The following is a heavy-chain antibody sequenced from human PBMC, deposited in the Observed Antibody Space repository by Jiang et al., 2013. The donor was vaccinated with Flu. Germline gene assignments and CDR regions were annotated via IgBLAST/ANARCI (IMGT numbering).Heavy chain of an antibody. CDR1: GGSFSGYY. CDR2: INHSGST. D-gene: IGHD3-22*01. J-gene: IGHJ4*02. Sequence: LLKPSETLSLTCAVYGGSFSGYYWSWIRQPPGKGLEWIGEINHSGSTNYNPSLKSRVTISVDTSKNQFSLKLSSVTAADTAVYYCASLGKSSGYPRGRDYWGQGTLVTVSS. CDR3: ASLGKSSGYPRGRDY. V-gene: IGHV4-34*01.